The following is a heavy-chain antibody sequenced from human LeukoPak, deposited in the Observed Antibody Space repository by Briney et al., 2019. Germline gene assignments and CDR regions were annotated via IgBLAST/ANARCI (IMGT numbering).Heavy chain of an antibody. CDR2: ISSSGTTI. CDR3: ARRSNFYDSSGGVLYWFFDL. J-gene: IGHJ2*01. V-gene: IGHV3-11*01. D-gene: IGHD3-22*01. Sequence: GGSLRLSCTASTFSFSDFYMGWFRQAPGKGLEWVSYISSSGTTINYADSVKGRFIISRDNANQSLYLKMNSLRDEDTAMYYCARRSNFYDSSGGVLYWFFDLWGRGTLVTVSS. CDR1: TFSFSDFY.